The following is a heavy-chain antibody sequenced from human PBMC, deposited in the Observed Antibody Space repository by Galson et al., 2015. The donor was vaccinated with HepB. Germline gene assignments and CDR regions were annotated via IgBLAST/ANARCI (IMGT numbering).Heavy chain of an antibody. J-gene: IGHJ4*02. V-gene: IGHV3-23*01. D-gene: IGHD3-10*01. CDR2: ISGSGGST. CDR3: AKDLYCSGSYY. Sequence: SLRLSCAASGFTFSSYAMSWVRQAPGKGLEWVSAISGSGGSTYYADSVRGRFTISRDNSKNTLYLQMNSLRAEDTAVYYCAKDLYCSGSYYWAQGTLVNVSS. CDR1: GFTFSSYA.